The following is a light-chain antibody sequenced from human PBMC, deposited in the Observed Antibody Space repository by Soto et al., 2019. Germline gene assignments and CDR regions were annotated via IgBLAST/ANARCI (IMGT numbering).Light chain of an antibody. Sequence: EIVLTQSPGTLSLSPGERATLSCRASQSVSSSYLAWYQQKPGQAPRLLIYGASSRATGISDRFSGSGSGTDFTLTISRLEPEDFEVYYCHQYGSSSWTSGQGTNVEIK. J-gene: IGKJ1*01. CDR3: HQYGSSSWT. V-gene: IGKV3-20*01. CDR2: GAS. CDR1: QSVSSSY.